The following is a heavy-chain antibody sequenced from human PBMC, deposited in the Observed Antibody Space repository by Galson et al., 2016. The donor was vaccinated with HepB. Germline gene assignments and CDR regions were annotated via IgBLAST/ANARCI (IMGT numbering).Heavy chain of an antibody. J-gene: IGHJ4*02. CDR3: ARDSYGFTLDY. CDR2: THHSGCT. D-gene: IGHD5-18*01. V-gene: IGHV4-59*01. Sequence: ETLSLTCTVSGGSISNYYWTWIRQTPGKGLEWIGYTHHSGCTFYNHSLRSRVTTSIDMLRNQFSLRLKSVTAADTAVYYCARDSYGFTLDYWGRGTLVTVSS. CDR1: GGSISNYY.